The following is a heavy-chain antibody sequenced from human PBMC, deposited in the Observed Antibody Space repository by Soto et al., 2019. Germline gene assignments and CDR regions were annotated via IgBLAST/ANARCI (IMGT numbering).Heavy chain of an antibody. Sequence: PGGSQSLSCKASGFTFSDFGMHWVRKAPGKGLEWVSAIWYDGSYQYYADPVRGRFTTSRDNSNNTLFLQMNSLRVEDTAVYYCARDRLITYGAKIAPDHWGQGALFTVSS. D-gene: IGHD3-16*01. V-gene: IGHV3-33*01. CDR3: ARDRLITYGAKIAPDH. CDR1: GFTFSDFG. J-gene: IGHJ5*02. CDR2: IWYDGSYQ.